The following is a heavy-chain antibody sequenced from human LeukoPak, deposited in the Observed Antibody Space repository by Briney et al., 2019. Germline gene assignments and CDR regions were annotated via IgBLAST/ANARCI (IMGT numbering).Heavy chain of an antibody. J-gene: IGHJ5*02. CDR2: INHSGST. CDR1: GGSFSGYY. CDR3: ARRLGYCSSTSCYGRRVWFDP. V-gene: IGHV4-34*01. D-gene: IGHD2-2*01. Sequence: SETLSLTCAVYGGSFSGYYWSWIRQPPGKGLEWIGEINHSGSTNYNPSLKSRVAISVDTSMNQFSLKLSSVTAADTAVYYCARRLGYCSSTSCYGRRVWFDPWGQGTLVTVSS.